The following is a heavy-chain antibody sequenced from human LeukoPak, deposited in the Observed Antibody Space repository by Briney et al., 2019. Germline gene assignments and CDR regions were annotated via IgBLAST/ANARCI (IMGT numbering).Heavy chain of an antibody. CDR1: GYTFTSYE. J-gene: IGHJ4*02. D-gene: IGHD3-22*01. V-gene: IGHV1-8*02. CDR3: ARRSVFMIGGDS. Sequence: ASVKVSCKASGYTFTSYEINWLRQATGQGLEWMGWMSPNSGNTGYAQKFQGRFTMTSNISLSTAYMELSSLRSENTAVYYCARRSVFMIGGDSWGQGTRVTVSS. CDR2: MSPNSGNT.